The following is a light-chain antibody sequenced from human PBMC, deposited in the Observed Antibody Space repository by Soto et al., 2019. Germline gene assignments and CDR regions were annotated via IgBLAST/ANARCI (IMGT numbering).Light chain of an antibody. J-gene: IGKJ5*01. V-gene: IGKV3-20*01. CDR2: GAS. Sequence: EIVLTQSPGTLSLSPGERATLSCRASQTISSSYFAWYQQKPGQAPRLLISGASSRATGIPDRFSGSGSGTDFTLTINRLEPEDFAVYYCQQYGSSPTFGQGTRLEIK. CDR3: QQYGSSPT. CDR1: QTISSSY.